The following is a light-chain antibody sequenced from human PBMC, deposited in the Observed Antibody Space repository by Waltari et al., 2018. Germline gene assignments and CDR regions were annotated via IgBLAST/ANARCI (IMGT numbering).Light chain of an antibody. CDR1: RSDVGSYTL. V-gene: IGLV2-23*01. CDR3: CSYAGSRGWV. CDR2: EGS. Sequence: QSALTQPASVSGSPGQSITISCTGTRSDVGSYTLVSWYQQHPGKAPKLMIYEGSKRPSGVSNRFSGSKSGNTASLTISGLQAEDEADYYCCSYAGSRGWVFGGGTKLTVL. J-gene: IGLJ3*02.